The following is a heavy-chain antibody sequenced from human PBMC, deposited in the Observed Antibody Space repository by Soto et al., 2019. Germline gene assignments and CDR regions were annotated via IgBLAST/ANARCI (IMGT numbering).Heavy chain of an antibody. V-gene: IGHV1-2*02. CDR3: VYYCAKSDYCGDDYFQYGLDV. CDR1: GYRFTGYG. CDR2: INPKRGAT. D-gene: IGHD2-21*02. J-gene: IGHJ6*02. Sequence: ASVKVSRKASGYRFTGYGLHWVRQAPGQGLQWMGWINPKRGATDYAQKFQGRVTMTREMSTNTAYLELSGLRSDDTADDTAVYYCAKSDYCGDDYFQYGLDVWGQGTTVTVSS.